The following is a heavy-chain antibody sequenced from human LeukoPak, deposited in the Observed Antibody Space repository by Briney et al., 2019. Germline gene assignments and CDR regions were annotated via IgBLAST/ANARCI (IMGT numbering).Heavy chain of an antibody. Sequence: PGGSLRLSCAASGFSFSSYAMSWVRQAPGMRLEWVSSISGSGEITYYADSLEGRFTISRDNSKNTLYLQMNNLRAEDTAVYYCATSRAVSYWGQGTLVTVSS. CDR3: ATSRAVSY. CDR2: ISGSGEIT. J-gene: IGHJ4*02. CDR1: GFSFSSYA. V-gene: IGHV3-23*01.